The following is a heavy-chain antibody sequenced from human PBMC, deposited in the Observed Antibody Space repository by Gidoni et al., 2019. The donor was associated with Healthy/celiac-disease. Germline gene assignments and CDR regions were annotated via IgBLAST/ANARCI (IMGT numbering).Heavy chain of an antibody. D-gene: IGHD4-17*01. J-gene: IGHJ4*02. V-gene: IGHV3-23*01. CDR1: GFTFSSYA. Sequence: EVQMLESGGGLVQPGESLRLSCAASGFTFSSYAMSWVRQAPGKGLEWFSAIRGSGGSTYYADSVKGRFTISRDNSNNTLYLQMNSLRAEDTAVYYCAKDRTSVTTNYFDYWGQGTLVSVSS. CDR2: IRGSGGST. CDR3: AKDRTSVTTNYFDY.